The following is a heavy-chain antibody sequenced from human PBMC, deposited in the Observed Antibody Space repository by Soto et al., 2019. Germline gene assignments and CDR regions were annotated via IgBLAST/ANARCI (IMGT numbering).Heavy chain of an antibody. CDR2: IYYSRST. J-gene: IGHJ6*02. CDR3: VRDRRFGETTYQYGMDV. D-gene: IGHD3-10*01. V-gene: IGHV4-61*01. Sequence: QVQLQESGPGLVKPSETLSLTCTVSGGSVTSGSYYWSWIRQPPGKGLEWIGYIYYSRSTSYNPSLKGRVTMSVDTSKNQFSLNLSSVTAADTAVYYCVRDRRFGETTYQYGMDVWGQGTTVTVSS. CDR1: GGSVTSGSYY.